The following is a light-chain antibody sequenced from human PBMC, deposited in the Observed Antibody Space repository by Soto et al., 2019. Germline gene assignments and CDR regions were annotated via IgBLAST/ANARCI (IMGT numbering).Light chain of an antibody. CDR2: EAS. V-gene: IGKV1-27*01. CDR3: QKYNRTPRT. J-gene: IGKJ1*01. CDR1: QDISDH. Sequence: DFQMTQSPSSLSASVGDRVTITCRASQDISDHLAWYQHKPGKVPKLLIYEASTLQSGVPSRFSGGGSGTDFTLTISSLQPEDVAIYYCQKYNRTPRTLGQGTKVELK.